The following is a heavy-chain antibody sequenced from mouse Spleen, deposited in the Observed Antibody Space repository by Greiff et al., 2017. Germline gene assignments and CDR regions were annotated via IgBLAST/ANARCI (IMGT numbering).Heavy chain of an antibody. V-gene: IGHV2-9*01. CDR3: AKTVGTTKAMDY. CDR2: IWGGGNT. D-gene: IGHD2-14*01. J-gene: IGHJ4*01. Sequence: QVQLQQSGPGLVAPSQSLSITCTVSGFSLTNYGVDWVRQPPGKGLEWLGVIWGGGNTNYNSALMSRLNISKDNSKSQVFLKINSLQTDDTAIYYCAKTVGTTKAMDYWGQGTSVTVSS. CDR1: GFSLTNYG.